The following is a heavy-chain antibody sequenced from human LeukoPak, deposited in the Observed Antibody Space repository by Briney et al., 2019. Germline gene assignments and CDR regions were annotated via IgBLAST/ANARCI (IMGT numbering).Heavy chain of an antibody. CDR3: ARDASGSADSLVRAFDY. J-gene: IGHJ4*02. CDR1: VDTFTNFA. D-gene: IGHD1-26*01. Sequence: PVKVSSTPAVDTFTNFAVKCGRRAPGLGLEWMGRIIPIFGTAKYAQNFEGRVTMTADTSTETVYMELRNLRSEDTALYYCARDASGSADSLVRAFDYWGQGTLVTVSS. V-gene: IGHV1-69*06. CDR2: IIPIFGTA.